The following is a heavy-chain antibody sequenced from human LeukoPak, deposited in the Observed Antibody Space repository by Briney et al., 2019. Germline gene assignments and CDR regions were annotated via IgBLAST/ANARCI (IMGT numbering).Heavy chain of an antibody. Sequence: GGSLRLSCAASGFTFSNAWMSWVRQAPGKGLEWVGRIKSKTDGGTTDYAAPVKGRFTISRDDSKNTLYLQMNSLKTEDTAVYYCTTGAMTTVNPFDYWGREPWSPSPQ. CDR3: TTGAMTTVNPFDY. V-gene: IGHV3-15*01. D-gene: IGHD4-17*01. J-gene: IGHJ4*02. CDR1: GFTFSNAW. CDR2: IKSKTDGGTT.